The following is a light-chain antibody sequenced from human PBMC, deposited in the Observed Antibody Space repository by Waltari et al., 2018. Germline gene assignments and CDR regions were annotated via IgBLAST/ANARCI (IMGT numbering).Light chain of an antibody. CDR3: QQTYSAPLS. CDR2: AAS. CDR1: QSVGNY. J-gene: IGKJ4*01. V-gene: IGKV1-39*01. Sequence: IQMTPSPSSLSASVGDRVPITCRASQSVGNYLNWYQQRPGQAPKVLIYAASTLQSGVPSRFSGSGSGTDFTLTINSLQPEDLSIYCCQQTYSAPLSFGGGTKVEMK.